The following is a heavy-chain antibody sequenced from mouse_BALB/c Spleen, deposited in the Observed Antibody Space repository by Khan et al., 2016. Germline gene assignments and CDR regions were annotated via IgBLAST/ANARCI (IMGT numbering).Heavy chain of an antibody. J-gene: IGHJ3*01. V-gene: IGHV3-2*02. D-gene: IGHD2-4*01. CDR3: ARSLYDYGSAY. Sequence: EVQLQESGPGLVKPSQSLSLTCTVTGYSVTSDYAWNWIRQFPGNKLEWMGYISYSGDTTYNPSLKSRISITRYTSKNQFFLQFNSVTTEDTATYYCARSLYDYGSAYWGQGTLVTVSA. CDR2: ISYSGDT. CDR1: GYSVTSDYA.